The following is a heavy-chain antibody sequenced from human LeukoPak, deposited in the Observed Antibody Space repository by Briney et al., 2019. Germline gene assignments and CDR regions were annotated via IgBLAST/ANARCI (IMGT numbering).Heavy chain of an antibody. J-gene: IGHJ2*01. D-gene: IGHD4-23*01. CDR1: GGSISDNY. CDR2: MYYSGST. Sequence: SETLSLTCTVSGGSISDNYWTWIRQSPRKGLEWIGYMYYSGSTNYNPSFKSRVIISVDTSKNQFSLEVSSVTAADTAVYYCARLHDYGGKNFDLWGRGTLVTVSS. CDR3: ARLHDYGGKNFDL. V-gene: IGHV4-59*01.